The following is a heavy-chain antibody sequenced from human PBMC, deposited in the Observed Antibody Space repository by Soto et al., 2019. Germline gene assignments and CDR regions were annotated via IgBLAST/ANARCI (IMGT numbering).Heavy chain of an antibody. J-gene: IGHJ4*02. CDR3: AMAYGDYYFDY. D-gene: IGHD4-17*01. CDR2: INHSGST. V-gene: IGHV4-34*01. Sequence: PSVTLSLTCAVYGGYFSGYYWSWIRQPPGKGLEWIGEINHSGSTNYNPSLKSRVTISVDTSKNQFSLKLSSVTAADTAVYYCAMAYGDYYFDYWGQGTLVTVSS. CDR1: GGYFSGYY.